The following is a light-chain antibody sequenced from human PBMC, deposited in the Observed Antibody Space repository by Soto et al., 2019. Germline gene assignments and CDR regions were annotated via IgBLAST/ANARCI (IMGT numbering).Light chain of an antibody. CDR2: RNN. CDR3: AAWDDSLSGYV. V-gene: IGLV1-47*01. J-gene: IGLJ1*01. CDR1: SSNIGSNY. Sequence: QSVLTQPPSASGTPGQRVTISCSGSSSNIGSNYAYWYQQLPGTAPSLLIYRNNQRPSGVPDRFSGPKSGTSASLAISGLRSEDEADYYCAAWDDSLSGYVFGTGTKVTVL.